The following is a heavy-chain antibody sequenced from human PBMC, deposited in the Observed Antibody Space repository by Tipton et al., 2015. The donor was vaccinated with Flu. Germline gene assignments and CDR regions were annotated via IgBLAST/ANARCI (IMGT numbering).Heavy chain of an antibody. Sequence: TLSLTCTVSGGSISSSSYYWGWIRQPPGRGLEWIGSIYYSGSTNYNPSLKSRVTISVDTSKNQFSLKLSSVTAADTAVYYCARGSGWSSIDYWGQGTLVTVSS. D-gene: IGHD6-19*01. CDR1: GGSISSSSYY. J-gene: IGHJ4*02. V-gene: IGHV4-39*07. CDR2: IYYSGST. CDR3: ARGSGWSSIDY.